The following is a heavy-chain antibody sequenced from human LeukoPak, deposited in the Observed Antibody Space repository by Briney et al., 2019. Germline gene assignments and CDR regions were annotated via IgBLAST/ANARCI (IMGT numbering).Heavy chain of an antibody. CDR2: IKQDGSEK. J-gene: IGHJ4*02. CDR3: ARDEEPYSSSPGRVY. CDR1: GFTFSSYW. V-gene: IGHV3-7*01. D-gene: IGHD6-6*01. Sequence: QSGGSLRLSCAASGFTFSSYWMSWVRQAPGKGLEWVANIKQDGSEKYYVDSVKGRFTISRDNAKNSLYLQMNSLRAEDTAVYYCARDEEPYSSSPGRVYWGQGTLVTVSS.